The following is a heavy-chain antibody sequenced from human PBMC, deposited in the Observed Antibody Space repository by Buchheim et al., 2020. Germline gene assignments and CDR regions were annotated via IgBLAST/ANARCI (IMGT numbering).Heavy chain of an antibody. D-gene: IGHD6-13*01. J-gene: IGHJ6*02. CDR3: ARGRYSSSWYFYYGMDV. Sequence: QVQLVQSGAEVKKPGASVKVSCKASGYTFIGYYMHWVRQAPGQGLEWMGWINPNSGGTNYAQKFQGWVTMTRDTSISTAYMELSRLRSDDTAVYYRARGRYSSSWYFYYGMDVWGQGTT. CDR2: INPNSGGT. CDR1: GYTFIGYY. V-gene: IGHV1-2*04.